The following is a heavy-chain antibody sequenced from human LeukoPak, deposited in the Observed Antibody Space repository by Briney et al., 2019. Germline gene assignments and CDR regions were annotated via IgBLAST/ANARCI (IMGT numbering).Heavy chain of an antibody. CDR3: ARGRTMIAFGGVLVYYFDY. CDR2: IYTSGST. D-gene: IGHD3-16*02. Sequence: PSETLSLTCTVSGASISSYFWSWLRQPAGEGLEWIGRIYTSGSTNYNPSRNSLVNMSVVTSKNQFSLRLSSVTAADTAVYYCARGRTMIAFGGVLVYYFDYWGQGTLVTVSS. CDR1: GASISSYF. V-gene: IGHV4-4*07. J-gene: IGHJ4*02.